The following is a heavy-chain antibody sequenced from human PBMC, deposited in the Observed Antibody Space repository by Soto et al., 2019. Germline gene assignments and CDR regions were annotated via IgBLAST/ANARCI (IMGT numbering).Heavy chain of an antibody. CDR3: ARDATARGIAARGLFDP. Sequence: QVQLQESGPGLVTPSETLALTCTVSGFSVNSGRYYWSWIRQPPGKGLAWIGYIYYSGSTNYSPSIKSQVTISVDTSKMQFSLKLGTVTAADTAVYYCARDATARGIAARGLFDPWGEGTLFTVSS. CDR2: IYYSGST. J-gene: IGHJ5*02. CDR1: GFSVNSGRYY. D-gene: IGHD6-6*01. V-gene: IGHV4-61*01.